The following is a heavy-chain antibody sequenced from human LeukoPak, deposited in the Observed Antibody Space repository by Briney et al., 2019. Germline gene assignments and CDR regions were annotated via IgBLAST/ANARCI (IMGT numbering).Heavy chain of an antibody. D-gene: IGHD6-13*01. CDR2: ISGSGGST. CDR3: ARSGQQLPINFDY. CDR1: GFTFSSYA. V-gene: IGHV3-23*01. Sequence: AGSLRLSCAASGFTFSSYAMSWVRQAPGKGLEWVSAISGSGGSTYYADSVKGRFTISRDNSKNTLYLQMNSLRAEDTAVYYCARSGQQLPINFDYWGQGTLVTVSS. J-gene: IGHJ4*02.